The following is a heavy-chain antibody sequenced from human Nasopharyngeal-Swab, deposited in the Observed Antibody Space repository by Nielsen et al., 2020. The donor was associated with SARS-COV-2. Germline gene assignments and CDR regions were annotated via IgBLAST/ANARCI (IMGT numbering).Heavy chain of an antibody. CDR3: ASEPGGMAAPGKHFDP. D-gene: IGHD6-13*01. CDR1: GGTFRTYA. J-gene: IGHJ5*02. Sequence: ASVKVSCKASGGTFRTYAISWVRQAPGQGLEWMGVITPSGGATNYARKFRGRVTMTRDPSTSTVYLDLGSLKSEDTAVYFCASEPGGMAAPGKHFDPWGQGTLVTVSS. CDR2: ITPSGGAT. V-gene: IGHV1-46*01.